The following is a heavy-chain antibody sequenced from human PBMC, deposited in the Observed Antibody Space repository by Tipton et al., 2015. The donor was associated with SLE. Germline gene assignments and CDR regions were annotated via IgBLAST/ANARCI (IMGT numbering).Heavy chain of an antibody. CDR1: GFTFSSYG. D-gene: IGHD3-22*01. CDR3: AKEPRDSSGLVPFDI. CDR2: IRYDGSNK. J-gene: IGHJ3*02. Sequence: SLRLSCAASGFTFSSYGMHWVRQAPGKGLEWVAFIRYDGSNKYYADSVKGRFTISRDNSKNTLYLQMNSLRAEDTAVYYCAKEPRDSSGLVPFDIWGQGTMVTVSS. V-gene: IGHV3-30*02.